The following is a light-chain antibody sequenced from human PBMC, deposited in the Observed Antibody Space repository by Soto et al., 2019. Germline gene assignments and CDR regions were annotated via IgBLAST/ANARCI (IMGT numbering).Light chain of an antibody. CDR2: GAS. Sequence: EIVLTQSPGTLSLSPGERATLSCRASQSVSSSYLAWYQQKPGQAPRLLIYGASSRATGIPDRFSGSGSGTDFTLTISRLEPEDFAVYYGQQYGSSPSVTFGQGTKVEIK. V-gene: IGKV3-20*01. CDR3: QQYGSSPSVT. CDR1: QSVSSSY. J-gene: IGKJ1*01.